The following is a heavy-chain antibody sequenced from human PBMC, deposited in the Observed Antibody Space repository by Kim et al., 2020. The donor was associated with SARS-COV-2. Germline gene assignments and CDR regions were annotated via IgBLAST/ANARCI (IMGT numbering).Heavy chain of an antibody. J-gene: IGHJ6*02. CDR1: GGSISSYY. Sequence: SETLSLTCTVSGGSISSYYWSWIRQPAGKGLEWIGRIYTSGSTNYNPSLKSRVTMSVDTSKNQFSLKLSSVTAADTAVYYCARAISAASWSFDYEKYYYGMDVWGQGTTVTVSS. V-gene: IGHV4-4*07. CDR3: ARAISAASWSFDYEKYYYGMDV. CDR2: IYTSGST. D-gene: IGHD2-2*01.